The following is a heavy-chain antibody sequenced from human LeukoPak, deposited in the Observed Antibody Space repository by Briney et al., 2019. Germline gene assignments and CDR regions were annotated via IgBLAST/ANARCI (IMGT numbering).Heavy chain of an antibody. Sequence: GGSLRLSCAASGFTFSIYWMSWVRQAPGKGLEWVATIKGDGSERYYVDSVKGRFTVSRDNAKNSMYLQMNSLRAEDTAVYYCARGGTYTVDYWGQGTPVTASS. CDR3: ARGGTYTVDY. D-gene: IGHD3/OR15-3a*01. CDR1: GFTFSIYW. CDR2: IKGDGSER. V-gene: IGHV3-7*01. J-gene: IGHJ4*02.